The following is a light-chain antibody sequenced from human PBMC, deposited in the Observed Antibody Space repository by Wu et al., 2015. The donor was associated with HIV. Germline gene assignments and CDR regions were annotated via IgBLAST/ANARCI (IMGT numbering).Light chain of an antibody. Sequence: DIQMTQSPSSLSASVGDRVTITCRASQSISSDLKWFQQKPGAAPHLLIYAASSLQSGVPSRFSGSGSGTDFTLTISSLQPEDVATYYCQKYNTAPWTFGQGTKVEMK. V-gene: IGKV1-39*01. CDR1: QSISSD. CDR3: QKYNTAPWT. CDR2: AAS. J-gene: IGKJ1*01.